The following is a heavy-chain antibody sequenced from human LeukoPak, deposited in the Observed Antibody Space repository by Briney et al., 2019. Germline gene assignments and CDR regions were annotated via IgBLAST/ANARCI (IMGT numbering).Heavy chain of an antibody. CDR1: GGSISSGGYY. CDR2: IYHSGST. Sequence: SETLSLTCTVSGGSISSGGYYWSWIRQPPGKGLEWIGYIYHSGSTYYNPSLKSRVTISVDRSKNQFSLKLSSVTAADTAVYYCAIRSQGWEYYFDYWGQGTLVTVSS. D-gene: IGHD1-14*01. J-gene: IGHJ4*02. V-gene: IGHV4-30-2*01. CDR3: AIRSQGWEYYFDY.